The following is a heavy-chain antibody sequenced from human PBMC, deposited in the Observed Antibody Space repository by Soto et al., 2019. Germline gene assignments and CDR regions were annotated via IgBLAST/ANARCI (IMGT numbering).Heavy chain of an antibody. D-gene: IGHD6-6*01. Sequence: SETLSLTCTVSGGSISSGDYYWSWIRQPPGKGLEWIGYIYYSGSTYYNPSLKSRVTISVDTSKNQFSLKLSSVTAADTAVYYCARDSSSSMYPFDYWGQGTLVTVSS. J-gene: IGHJ4*02. CDR3: ARDSSSSMYPFDY. V-gene: IGHV4-30-4*01. CDR1: GGSISSGDYY. CDR2: IYYSGST.